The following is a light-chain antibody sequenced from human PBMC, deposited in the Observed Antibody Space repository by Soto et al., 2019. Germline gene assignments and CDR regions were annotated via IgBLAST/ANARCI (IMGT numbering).Light chain of an antibody. V-gene: IGKV1-27*01. CDR3: QKYDSVPFT. CDR2: AAS. J-gene: IGKJ3*01. CDR1: QGISNC. Sequence: DIQMTQSPSSLSASVGDRVTITCRASQGISNCLAWYQQKPGKVPKLLIYAASTLKTGVPSRFSGSGSGTDFTLTISSLQPEDVATYYCQKYDSVPFTFGHGTKVDFK.